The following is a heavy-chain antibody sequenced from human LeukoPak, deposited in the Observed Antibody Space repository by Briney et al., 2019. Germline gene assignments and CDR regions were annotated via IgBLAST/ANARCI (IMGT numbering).Heavy chain of an antibody. V-gene: IGHV1-46*01. CDR1: GYTFTSYY. Sequence: GASVKVSCKASGYTFTSYYMHWVRQAPGQGLEWMGITNPSGGSTSYAQKFQGRVTMTRDMSTSTVYMELSSLRSEDTAVYYCAREGPVYAFDIWGQGTMVTVSS. CDR3: AREGPVYAFDI. CDR2: TNPSGGST. J-gene: IGHJ3*02.